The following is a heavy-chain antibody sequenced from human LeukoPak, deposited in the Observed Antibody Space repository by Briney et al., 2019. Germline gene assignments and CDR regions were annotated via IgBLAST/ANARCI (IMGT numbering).Heavy chain of an antibody. CDR2: IRSKAYGGTT. Sequence: GGSLRLSCTASGFTFGDYAMSWFRQAPGKGLEWVGFIRSKAYGGTTEYAASVKGRFTISRDDSKSIAYLQMSSLKTEDTAVYYCTRGDEAITFGGVIVIPEFDYWGQGTLVTVSS. CDR3: TRGDEAITFGGVIVIPEFDY. J-gene: IGHJ4*02. V-gene: IGHV3-49*03. D-gene: IGHD3-16*02. CDR1: GFTFGDYA.